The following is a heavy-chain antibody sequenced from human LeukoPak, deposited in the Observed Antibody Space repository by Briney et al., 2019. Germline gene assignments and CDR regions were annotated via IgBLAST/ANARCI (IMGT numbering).Heavy chain of an antibody. CDR1: GFSLGSYS. V-gene: IGHV3-48*01. D-gene: IGHD1-1*01. CDR3: ARVLLERPGIDSFDM. CDR2: INSGSSTI. Sequence: GGSLRLSCGAFGFSLGSYSMDWVRQAPGKGVQRVSHINSGSSTIYYADSVKGRFTISRDNAGNSLYLQMNSLRAEDTAVYYCARVLLERPGIDSFDMWGQGTMVTVSS. J-gene: IGHJ3*02.